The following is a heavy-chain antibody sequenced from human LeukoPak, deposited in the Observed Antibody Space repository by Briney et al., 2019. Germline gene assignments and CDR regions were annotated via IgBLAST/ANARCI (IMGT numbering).Heavy chain of an antibody. CDR1: GFTFSSYS. D-gene: IGHD6-19*01. V-gene: IGHV3-30*03. J-gene: IGHJ4*02. Sequence: GGSLRLSCAASGFTFSSYSMNWVRQAPGKGLEWVAVISYDGSNKYYADSVKGRFTISRDNSKNTLYLQMNSLRAEDTAVYYCARGGSGVAGTLAELYFDYWGQGTLVTVSS. CDR2: ISYDGSNK. CDR3: ARGGSGVAGTLAELYFDY.